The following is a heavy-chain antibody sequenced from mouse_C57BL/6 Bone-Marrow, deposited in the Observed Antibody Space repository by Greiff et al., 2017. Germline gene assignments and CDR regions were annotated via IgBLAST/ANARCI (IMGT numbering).Heavy chain of an antibody. J-gene: IGHJ3*01. CDR3: AREDYGISFAY. CDR2: IDPSDSYT. CDR1: GYTFTSYW. D-gene: IGHD1-1*01. Sequence: QVQLQQSGAELVMPGASVKLSCKASGYTFTSYWMHWVKQRPGQGLEWIGEIDPSDSYTNYNQKFKGKSTLTVDKSSSTAYMQLSSLTSEDSAVYYCAREDYGISFAYWGQGTLVTVSA. V-gene: IGHV1-69*01.